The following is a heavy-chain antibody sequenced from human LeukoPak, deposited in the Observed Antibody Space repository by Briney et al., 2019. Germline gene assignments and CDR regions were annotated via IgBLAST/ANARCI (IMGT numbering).Heavy chain of an antibody. CDR1: GFTFSNAW. CDR3: TTVFEDWELLPPHYYFDY. CDR2: IKSKTDGGTT. D-gene: IGHD1-26*01. Sequence: GGSLRLSCAASGFTFSNAWMSWVRQAPGKGLEWVGRIKSKTDGGTTDYAAPVKGRFTISRDDSKNTLYLQMNSLKTEDTAVYYCTTVFEDWELLPPHYYFDYWGQGTLVTVSS. J-gene: IGHJ4*02. V-gene: IGHV3-15*01.